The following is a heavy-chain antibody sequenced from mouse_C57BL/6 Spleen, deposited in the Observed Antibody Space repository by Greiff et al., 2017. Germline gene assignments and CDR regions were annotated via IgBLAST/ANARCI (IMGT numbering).Heavy chain of an antibody. V-gene: IGHV1-18*01. J-gene: IGHJ1*03. CDR3: ARKGELLRSSGWYFDV. CDR1: GYTFTDYN. CDR2: INPNNGGT. D-gene: IGHD1-1*01. Sequence: EVQLQQSGPELVKPGASVKIPCKASGYTFTDYNMDWVKQSHGKSLEWIGDINPNNGGTIYNQKFKGKATLTVDKSSSTAYMELRSLTSEDTAVYYCARKGELLRSSGWYFDVWGTGTTVTVSS.